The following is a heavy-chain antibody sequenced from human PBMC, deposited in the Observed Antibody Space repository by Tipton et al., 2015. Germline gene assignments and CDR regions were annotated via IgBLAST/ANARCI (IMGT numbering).Heavy chain of an antibody. D-gene: IGHD3/OR15-3a*01. V-gene: IGHV4-31*02. Sequence: LRLSCTVSGGSISSGKYYWSWIRQFPGKGLEWIGSVYYSGSTSYNPSLNSRITISLDTSKNLLSLKLNSVTAADTAIYYCARSAYTFGLHWGQGTLVTVSS. CDR3: ARSAYTFGLH. J-gene: IGHJ4*01. CDR1: GGSISSGKYY. CDR2: VYYSGST.